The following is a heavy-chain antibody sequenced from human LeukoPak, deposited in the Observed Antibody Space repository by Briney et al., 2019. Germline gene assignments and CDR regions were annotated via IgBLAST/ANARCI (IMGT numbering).Heavy chain of an antibody. CDR2: IIPIFGTA. CDR3: ATPGRYCSSTSCYGGYFDY. CDR1: GGAFSSCA. D-gene: IGHD2-2*01. Sequence: SVKVSCKASGGAFSSCAISWVRQAPGQGLEWMGGIIPIFGTANYAQKFQGRVTITADESTSTAYMELSSLRSEDTAVYYCATPGRYCSSTSCYGGYFDYWGQGTLVTVSS. J-gene: IGHJ4*02. V-gene: IGHV1-69*13.